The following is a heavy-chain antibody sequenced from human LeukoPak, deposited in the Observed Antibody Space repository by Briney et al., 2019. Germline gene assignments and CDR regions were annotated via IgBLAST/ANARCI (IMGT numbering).Heavy chain of an antibody. D-gene: IGHD5-24*01. CDR2: IYYSGST. CDR3: AREENGMDV. V-gene: IGHV4-59*01. Sequence: PSGTLSLTCAVYGGSISSYYWSWIRQPPGKGLEWIGYIYYSGSTNYNPSLKSRVTISVDTSKNQFSLKLSSVTAADTAVYYCAREENGMDVWGQGTTVTVSS. CDR1: GGSISSYY. J-gene: IGHJ6*02.